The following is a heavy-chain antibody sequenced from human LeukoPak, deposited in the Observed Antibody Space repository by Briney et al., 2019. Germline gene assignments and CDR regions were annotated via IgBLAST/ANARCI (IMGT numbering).Heavy chain of an antibody. Sequence: GGSLRISSAASGFTFSSYSMNWVRKAPGKGLEWVANIKEDGTETYYVDSVKGRFTISRDNAKNSLYLQMNSLRVEDTAVYYCAKEGRSLQTYWGQGTLVTVSS. CDR2: IKEDGTET. J-gene: IGHJ4*02. CDR3: AKEGRSLQTY. V-gene: IGHV3-7*03. D-gene: IGHD5-24*01. CDR1: GFTFSSYS.